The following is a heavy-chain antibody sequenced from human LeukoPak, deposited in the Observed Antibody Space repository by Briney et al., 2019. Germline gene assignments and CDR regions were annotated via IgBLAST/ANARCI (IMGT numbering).Heavy chain of an antibody. Sequence: GGSLRLSCAASGFTFSSYSMNWVRQAPGKGLEWVSSISSSSSYIYYADSVKGRFTTSRDNAKNSLYLQMNSLRAEDTAVYYCARARGTSGWLPDFGYWGQGTLVTVSS. CDR3: ARARGTSGWLPDFGY. CDR1: GFTFSSYS. V-gene: IGHV3-21*01. CDR2: ISSSSSYI. D-gene: IGHD6-19*01. J-gene: IGHJ4*02.